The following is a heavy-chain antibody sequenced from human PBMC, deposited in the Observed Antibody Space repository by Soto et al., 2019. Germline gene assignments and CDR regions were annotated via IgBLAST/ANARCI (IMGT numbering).Heavy chain of an antibody. CDR2: IDPSDSYT. CDR1: GYSFTNYW. D-gene: IGHD3-16*01. Sequence: PGESLKISCKGSGYSFTNYWISWVRQMPGKGLEWMGRIDPSDSYTKYSSSFQGHVTISVDKSISTAYLQWSSLKASDIAMYYCARVLRSDAFDICGLGTMVTVSS. V-gene: IGHV5-10-1*01. CDR3: ARVLRSDAFDI. J-gene: IGHJ3*02.